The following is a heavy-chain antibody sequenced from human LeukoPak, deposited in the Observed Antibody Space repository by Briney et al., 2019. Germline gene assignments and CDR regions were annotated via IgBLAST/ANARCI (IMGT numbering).Heavy chain of an antibody. J-gene: IGHJ4*02. V-gene: IGHV4-59*01. CDR2: IYYSGTT. CDR1: GGSISSDY. D-gene: IGHD7-27*01. CDR3: ARGANWGSPDY. Sequence: KPSETLSLTCTVSGGSISSDYWSWIRQSRGKGLEWIGYIYYSGTTCYNPSLKSRVTISLDTSKNQFSLKLSSVTAADTAVYYCARGANWGSPDYWGQGTMVTVSS.